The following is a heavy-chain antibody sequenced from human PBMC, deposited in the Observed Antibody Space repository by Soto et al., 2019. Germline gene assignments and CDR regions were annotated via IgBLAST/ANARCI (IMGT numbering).Heavy chain of an antibody. J-gene: IGHJ4*02. CDR2: INTDGTNT. Sequence: EVQLVESGGGLVQPGGSLRLSCAVSGFTFSRYWMHWFRQDPGNGLVWVSSINTDGTNTQYADSVRGRFTVSRDNAKNTLYLQMISLSTEDTAVYYFAKALLWGESEYWGQGTVVVVSS. D-gene: IGHD3-16*01. CDR1: GFTFSRYW. V-gene: IGHV3-74*03. CDR3: AKALLWGESEY.